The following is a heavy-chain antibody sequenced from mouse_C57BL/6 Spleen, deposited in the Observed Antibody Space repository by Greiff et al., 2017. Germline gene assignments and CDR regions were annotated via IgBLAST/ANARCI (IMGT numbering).Heavy chain of an antibody. CDR1: GFTFSSYA. Sequence: EVKLEESGGGLVKPGGSLKLSCAASGFTFSSYAMSWVRQTPEKRLEWVATISDGGSYTYYPDNVKGRFTISRDNAKNNLYLQMSHLKSEDTAMYYCAREGTTVVARYAMDYWGQGTSVTVSS. J-gene: IGHJ4*01. V-gene: IGHV5-4*01. CDR3: AREGTTVVARYAMDY. CDR2: ISDGGSYT. D-gene: IGHD1-1*01.